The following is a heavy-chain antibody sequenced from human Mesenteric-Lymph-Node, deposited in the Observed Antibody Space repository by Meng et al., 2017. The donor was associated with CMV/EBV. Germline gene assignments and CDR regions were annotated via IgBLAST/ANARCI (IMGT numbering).Heavy chain of an antibody. CDR3: ARGPTPMTDY. V-gene: IGHV4-34*01. CDR1: GGSFSGYY. D-gene: IGHD5-18*01. Sequence: QVQLQQWGAGLLKPSETLSLTCAVFGGSFSGYYWTWIRQPPGKGLEWIGEINHSGSTNYNPSLKSRVTISVDTSKNHFSLKLSSVTAADTAVYYCARGPTPMTDYWGQGTLVTVSS. CDR2: INHSGST. J-gene: IGHJ4*02.